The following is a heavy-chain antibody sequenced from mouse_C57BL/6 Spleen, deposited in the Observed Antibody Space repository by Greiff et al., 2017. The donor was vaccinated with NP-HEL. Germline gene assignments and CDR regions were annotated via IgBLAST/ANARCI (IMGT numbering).Heavy chain of an antibody. CDR2: IYPGSGST. CDR1: GYTFTSYW. Sequence: QVQLQQPGAELVKPGASVKMSCKASGYTFTSYWITWVKQRPGQGLEWIGDIYPGSGSTNYNEKFKSKATLTVDTSSSTAYMQLSSLTSEDSAVYYCATIYYDYDEESAWFAYWGQGTLVTVSA. J-gene: IGHJ3*01. CDR3: ATIYYDYDEESAWFAY. V-gene: IGHV1-55*01. D-gene: IGHD2-4*01.